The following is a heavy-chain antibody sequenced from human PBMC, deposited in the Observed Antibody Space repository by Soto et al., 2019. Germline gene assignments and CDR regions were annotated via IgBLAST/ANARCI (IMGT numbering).Heavy chain of an antibody. CDR1: AGTFSSYA. CDR2: IIPIFGTA. D-gene: IGHD5-18*01. V-gene: IGHV1-69*13. J-gene: IGHJ4*02. Sequence: SVKVSCKAPAGTFSSYAISWVRQAPGQGLEWMGGIIPIFGTANYAQKFQGRVTITADESTSTAYMELSSLRSEDTAVYYCARDITRYSYGYDYWGQGTLVTVSS. CDR3: ARDITRYSYGYDY.